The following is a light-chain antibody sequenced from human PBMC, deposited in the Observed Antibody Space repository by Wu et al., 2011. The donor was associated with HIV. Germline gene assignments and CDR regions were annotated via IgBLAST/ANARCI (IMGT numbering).Light chain of an antibody. J-gene: IGKJ4*01. Sequence: EIVLTQSPATLSLSPGERATLSCRASQSVGTYLAWYQHKPGQSPRLLIYDASSRATGIPARFSGSGSGTDFILTISRLEPEDSAVYYCHQYGSFPLTFGGGTKVEI. V-gene: IGKV3-11*01. CDR1: QSVGTY. CDR2: DAS. CDR3: HQYGSFPLT.